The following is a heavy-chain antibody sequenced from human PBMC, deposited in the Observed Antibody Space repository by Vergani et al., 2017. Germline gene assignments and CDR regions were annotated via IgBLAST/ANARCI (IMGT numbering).Heavy chain of an antibody. D-gene: IGHD3-3*01. J-gene: IGHJ6*03. V-gene: IGHV3-21*01. CDR1: GFTFSSYS. Sequence: EVQLVESGGGLVKPGGSLRLSCAASGFTFSSYSMNWVRQAPGKGLEWVSSISSSSSYIYYADSVKGRFTISRDNAKNSLYLQMNSLRAEDTAVYYCAREGGIRFLEKVGYYYMDVWGKGP. CDR2: ISSSSSYI. CDR3: AREGGIRFLEKVGYYYMDV.